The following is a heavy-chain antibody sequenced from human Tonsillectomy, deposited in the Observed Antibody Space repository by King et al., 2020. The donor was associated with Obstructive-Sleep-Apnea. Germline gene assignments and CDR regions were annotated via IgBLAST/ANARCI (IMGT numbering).Heavy chain of an antibody. D-gene: IGHD4-11*01. Sequence: VQLVESGGGLVQPGGSLRLSCAASGFTFSSYWMSWARQAPGKGLEWVANIKQEGSEKYYLDSVKGRVTISSDNAKNSLYLQMNSLRAEDTAVYYCARAGDYKRYGMDVWGQGTTVTVSS. CDR3: ARAGDYKRYGMDV. CDR1: GFTFSSYW. J-gene: IGHJ6*02. V-gene: IGHV3-7*03. CDR2: IKQEGSEK.